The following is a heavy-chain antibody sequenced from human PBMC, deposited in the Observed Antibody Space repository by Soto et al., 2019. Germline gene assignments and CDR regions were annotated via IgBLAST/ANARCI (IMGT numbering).Heavy chain of an antibody. D-gene: IGHD2-2*01. CDR1: GFTFSSYA. J-gene: IGHJ6*03. Sequence: EVQLLESGGGLVQPGGSLRLSCAASGFTFSSYAMSWVRQAPGKGLEWVSAISGSGGSTYYADSVKGRFTISRDNSKNTLYLQMNSLRAEETAVYYCAKSSGIVVVPAADVYYFYYMDVWGKGTTVTVSS. V-gene: IGHV3-23*01. CDR3: AKSSGIVVVPAADVYYFYYMDV. CDR2: ISGSGGST.